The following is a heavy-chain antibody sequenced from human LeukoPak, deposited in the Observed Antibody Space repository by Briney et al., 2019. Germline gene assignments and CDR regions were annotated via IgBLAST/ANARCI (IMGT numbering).Heavy chain of an antibody. V-gene: IGHV3-23*01. Sequence: PGRSLRLSCAASGFTFSTYAMHWVRQAPGKGLEWVSAISYNGGSTYYADSVKGRFTISRDNSKNTLDLQMNTLRAEDTGVYYCAKEESGGSIATRRYFQHWGQGTLVTVSS. CDR3: AKEESGGSIATRRYFQH. J-gene: IGHJ1*01. D-gene: IGHD2-15*01. CDR2: ISYNGGST. CDR1: GFTFSTYA.